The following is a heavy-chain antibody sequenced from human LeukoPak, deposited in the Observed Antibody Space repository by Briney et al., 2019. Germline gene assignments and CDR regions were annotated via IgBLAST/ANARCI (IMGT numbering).Heavy chain of an antibody. J-gene: IGHJ3*02. CDR1: GGSFSGYY. CDR2: INHSGST. CDR3: ASAFRFDAFDI. D-gene: IGHD3-3*01. V-gene: IGHV4-34*01. Sequence: SETLSLTCAVYGGSFSGYYWSWIRQPPGKGLEWIGEINHSGSTNYNPSLKSRVTISVDTSKNQFSLKLSSVTAADTAVYYCASAFRFDAFDIWGQGTMVTVSS.